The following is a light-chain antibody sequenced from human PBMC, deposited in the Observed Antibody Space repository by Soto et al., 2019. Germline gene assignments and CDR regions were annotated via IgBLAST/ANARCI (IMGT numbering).Light chain of an antibody. Sequence: DIQMTQSPSSLSASVGDRVTITCRASQPITSFLHWYQQKPGKAPKLLIYGVSSLQSGVPSRFSGSGAGTEFTLTITNLQPADFATYYCQQYSDFLISFGPGTTVDFK. CDR1: QPITSF. CDR2: GVS. J-gene: IGKJ3*01. V-gene: IGKV1-39*01. CDR3: QQYSDFLIS.